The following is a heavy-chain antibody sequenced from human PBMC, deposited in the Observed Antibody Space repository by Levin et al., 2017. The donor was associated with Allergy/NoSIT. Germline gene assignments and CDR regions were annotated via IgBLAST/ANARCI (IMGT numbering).Heavy chain of an antibody. V-gene: IGHV3-23*01. CDR1: GFTFAGYA. CDR2: ISASGAIT. CDR3: AKFSRTIMGAKAYCETDCLPFAHV. J-gene: IGHJ4*02. Sequence: PGGSLRLSCAASGFTFAGYAMTWVRQPPGKGLQWVSAISASGAITYYADSVRGRFTISRDNSKSTLYLQMNSLTAEDTALYYCAKFSRTIMGAKAYCETDCLPFAHVWGQGTLVTVSS. D-gene: IGHD2-21*01.